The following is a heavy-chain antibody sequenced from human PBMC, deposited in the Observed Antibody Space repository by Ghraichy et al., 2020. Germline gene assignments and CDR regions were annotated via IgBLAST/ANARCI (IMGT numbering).Heavy chain of an antibody. J-gene: IGHJ4*02. CDR2: ISAYNGDT. Sequence: ASVKVSCKASGYTFSTYGISWVRQAPGQGLEWMGWISAYNGDTTYAQNLQGRVTMTTDTSTSTAYMELRSLRSDDTAVYYCARDASIVVVPAAEFDYWGQGTLLTVSS. D-gene: IGHD2-2*01. CDR3: ARDASIVVVPAAEFDY. V-gene: IGHV1-18*04. CDR1: GYTFSTYG.